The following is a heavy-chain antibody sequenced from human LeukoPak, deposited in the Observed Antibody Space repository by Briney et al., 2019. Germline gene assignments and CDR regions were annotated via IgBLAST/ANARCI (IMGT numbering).Heavy chain of an antibody. J-gene: IGHJ6*02. CDR3: ARGGGYYGSGSLHYYYYGMDV. D-gene: IGHD3-10*01. CDR1: GFTFSSYS. CDR2: ISSSSSYI. V-gene: IGHV3-21*01. Sequence: PGGSLRLSCAASGFTFSSYSMNWVRQAPGKGLEWVSSISSSSSYIYYADSVKGRFTISRDNAKNSLYLQMNSLRAEATAVYYCARGGGYYGSGSLHYYYYGMDVWGQGTTVTVSS.